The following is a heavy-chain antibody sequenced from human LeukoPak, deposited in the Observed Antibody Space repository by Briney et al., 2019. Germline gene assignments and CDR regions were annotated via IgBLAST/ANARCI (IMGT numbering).Heavy chain of an antibody. Sequence: SVKVSCKASGGTFSSYAISWVRQAPGQGLEWMGRINPIFGTANYAQKFQGRVTITTDESTSTAYMELSSLRSEDTAVYYCAKLVAGTSIGWGQGTLVTVSS. CDR1: GGTFSSYA. J-gene: IGHJ4*02. V-gene: IGHV1-69*05. D-gene: IGHD6-19*01. CDR3: AKLVAGTSIG. CDR2: INPIFGTA.